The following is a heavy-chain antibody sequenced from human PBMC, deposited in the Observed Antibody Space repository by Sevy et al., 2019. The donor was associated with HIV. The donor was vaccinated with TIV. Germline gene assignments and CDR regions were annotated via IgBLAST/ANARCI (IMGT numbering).Heavy chain of an antibody. CDR1: GFTVSSNY. J-gene: IGHJ4*02. CDR3: ARCKSGYGYALNY. Sequence: GGSLRLSCAASGFTVSSNYMTWVRQVPGKGLEGVSVIYSDGTTYHADSVKDRFTISRDNSKNTLYLQMNSLRAEDTAVYYCARCKSGYGYALNYWGQGTLVTVSS. D-gene: IGHD5-18*01. CDR2: IYSDGTT. V-gene: IGHV3-66*01.